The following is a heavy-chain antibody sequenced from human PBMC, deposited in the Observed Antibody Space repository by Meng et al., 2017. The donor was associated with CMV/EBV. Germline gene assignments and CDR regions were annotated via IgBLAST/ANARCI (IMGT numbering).Heavy chain of an antibody. CDR2: ISYDGSNK. D-gene: IGHD2-2*01. Sequence: GESLKISCAASGFTFSSYAMHWVRQAPGKGLEWVAVISYDGSNKYYADSVKGRFTISRDNSKNTLYLQMNSLRAEDTAVYYCARGVVVPAAISVPVISVLGYYYYGMDVWGQGTTVTVSS. CDR1: GFTFSSYA. CDR3: ARGVVVPAAISVPVISVLGYYYYGMDV. J-gene: IGHJ6*02. V-gene: IGHV3-30*04.